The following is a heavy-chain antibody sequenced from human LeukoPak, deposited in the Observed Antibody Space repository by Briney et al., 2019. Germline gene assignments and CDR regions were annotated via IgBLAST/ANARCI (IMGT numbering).Heavy chain of an antibody. Sequence: GESLKISCKGSGYTFTSYWIGWVRQMPGKGLEWMGIIYPGDSDTRYSASFQGHVTISADKSISNAYLQWSSLKASDTAVYYCARQPGYLDYWGQGTLVTVSS. D-gene: IGHD6-13*01. CDR1: GYTFTSYW. J-gene: IGHJ4*02. CDR3: ARQPGYLDY. V-gene: IGHV5-51*01. CDR2: IYPGDSDT.